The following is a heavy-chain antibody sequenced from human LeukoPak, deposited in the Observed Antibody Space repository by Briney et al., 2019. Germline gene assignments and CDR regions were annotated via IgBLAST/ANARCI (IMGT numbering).Heavy chain of an antibody. CDR2: IYTSGST. V-gene: IGHV4-61*02. Sequence: PSETLSLTCPVPGGPFSSGSYYWSWIRQPAGKGLEWIGRIYTSGSTNYNPSLKSRVTISVDTSKNHLSLKLSSVTAADTAVYYCARDPDVYFDYWGQGTLVTVSS. CDR3: ARDPDVYFDY. J-gene: IGHJ4*02. CDR1: GGPFSSGSYY.